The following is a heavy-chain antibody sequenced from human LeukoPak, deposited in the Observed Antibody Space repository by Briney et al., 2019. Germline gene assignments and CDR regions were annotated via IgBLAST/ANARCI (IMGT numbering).Heavy chain of an antibody. CDR1: GFTFSSYW. CDR3: ARDRIAARPNWFDP. D-gene: IGHD6-6*01. J-gene: IGHJ5*02. CDR2: IKGDGSEK. V-gene: IGHV3-7*01. Sequence: GGSLRLSCAASGFTFSSYWMTWVRQAPGKGLEWVANIKGDGSEKYYVDSVKGRFTISRDSAKNSLFLQMNSLRAEDTAVYYCARDRIAARPNWFDPWGQGTLVTVSS.